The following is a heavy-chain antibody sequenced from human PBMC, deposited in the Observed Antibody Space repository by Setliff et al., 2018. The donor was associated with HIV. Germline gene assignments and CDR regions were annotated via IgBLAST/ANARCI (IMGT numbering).Heavy chain of an antibody. V-gene: IGHV3-30*04. CDR3: ARDPFLAQGFWSGYYSDY. Sequence: GGSLRLSCAASGFTFSSYAMYWVRQAPGKGLEWVAVISYDGSNKYYADSVKGRFTISRDNSKNTLYLQMNSLRAEDTAVYYCARDPFLAQGFWSGYYSDYWGQGTLVTVSS. D-gene: IGHD3-3*01. CDR2: ISYDGSNK. CDR1: GFTFSSYA. J-gene: IGHJ4*02.